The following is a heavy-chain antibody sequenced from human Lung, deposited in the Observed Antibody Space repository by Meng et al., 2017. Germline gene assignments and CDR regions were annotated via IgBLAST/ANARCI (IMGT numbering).Heavy chain of an antibody. D-gene: IGHD3-22*01. CDR1: GGSISSGTYY. CDR2: IHYSGST. Sequence: QVQLQESGPGLVKPSQTLSLTCTVSGGSISSGTYYWGWIRQLPGKGLDWIAYIHYSGSTYYSPSLKSRVTISVDTSKNQLSLKLSSMTAADTAVYYCARYVFDSSSLYSNWFDPWGQGTLVTVSS. J-gene: IGHJ5*02. CDR3: ARYVFDSSSLYSNWFDP. V-gene: IGHV4-31*03.